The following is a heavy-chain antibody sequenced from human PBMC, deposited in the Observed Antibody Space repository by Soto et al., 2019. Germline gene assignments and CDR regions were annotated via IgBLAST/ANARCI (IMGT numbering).Heavy chain of an antibody. J-gene: IGHJ4*02. CDR3: AHIQQQQLGQYDY. D-gene: IGHD6-13*01. V-gene: IGHV2-5*02. CDR1: GFSLNTNGVG. Sequence: SGPTLVNPTQTLTLTCTFSGFSLNTNGVGVGWVRQPPGKALEWLAVIYWDDDKRYSPSLETRLTISKDTSKNQVVLRLTDMDPVDTATYYCAHIQQQQLGQYDYWGQGTLVTVSS. CDR2: IYWDDDK.